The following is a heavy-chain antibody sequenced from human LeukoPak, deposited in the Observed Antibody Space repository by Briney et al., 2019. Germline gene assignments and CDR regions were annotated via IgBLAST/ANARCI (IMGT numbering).Heavy chain of an antibody. V-gene: IGHV1-2*02. CDR1: GYTFTGYY. J-gene: IGHJ3*02. Sequence: ASVKVSCKASGYTFTGYYMHWVRQAPGQGLEWMGWINPNSGGTNYAQKFQGRVTMTRDTSISTAYMELSRLRPDDTAVYYCACFIAAAGDDAFDIWGQETMVTVSS. CDR2: INPNSGGT. CDR3: ACFIAAAGDDAFDI. D-gene: IGHD6-13*01.